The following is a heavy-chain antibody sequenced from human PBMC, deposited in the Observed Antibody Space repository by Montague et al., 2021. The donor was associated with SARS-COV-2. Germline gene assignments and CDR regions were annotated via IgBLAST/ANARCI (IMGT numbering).Heavy chain of an antibody. J-gene: IGHJ6*02. CDR1: GGSISGFY. V-gene: IGHV4-59*01. CDR2: IYYSGST. D-gene: IGHD2-8*01. Sequence: SETLSLTCTVSGGSISGFYWSWIRQPPGKGLEWIGYIYYSGSTKYNPSLESRVAVSVDRSKNQVSLKLTSVTAADTAVYYCARLLRSCTNGVCRTYYYYALDVWGQGTTATVSS. CDR3: ARLLRSCTNGVCRTYYYYALDV.